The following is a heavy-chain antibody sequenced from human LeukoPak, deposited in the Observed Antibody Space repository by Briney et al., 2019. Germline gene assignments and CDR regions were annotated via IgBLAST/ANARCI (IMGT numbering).Heavy chain of an antibody. J-gene: IGHJ4*02. V-gene: IGHV3-23*01. Sequence: GGSLRLSCGASGFTFTSSAMTWVRQAPGKGLEWVSAISSGGTPYYAASVRGRFIISRDTSTNTLYLQVKSLTAEDTAVYYCARPEVGVASIDCWGQGTLVTVSS. CDR2: ISSGGTP. CDR3: ARPEVGVASIDC. D-gene: IGHD2-2*01. CDR1: GFTFTSSA.